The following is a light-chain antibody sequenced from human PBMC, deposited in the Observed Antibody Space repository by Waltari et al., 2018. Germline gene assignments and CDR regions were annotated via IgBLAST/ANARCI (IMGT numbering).Light chain of an antibody. V-gene: IGLV2-8*01. CDR2: EVS. CDR1: SNDVGGNNY. CDR3: TSSPGINNLKV. J-gene: IGLJ2*01. Sequence: QSALTQPPSASGSPGQSVTISCTGTSNDVGGNNYVSWYQQHPGKAPKLMIYEVSKRPSGVPDRFSGSKSGNTASLTVSGLQAEDEADYYCTSSPGINNLKVFGGGTKLTVL.